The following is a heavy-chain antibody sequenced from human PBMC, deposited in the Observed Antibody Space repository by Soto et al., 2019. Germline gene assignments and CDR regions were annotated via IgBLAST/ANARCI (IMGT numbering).Heavy chain of an antibody. Sequence: PWGSRRLSCAASGFTFSSYAMSWVRQAPGKWLEWVSAISGSGGSTYYADSVKGRFTISRDNSKNTLYLQMNSLRAEDTAVYYCAKDEKPQYLHYYYGMDVWGQGTTVTVSS. V-gene: IGHV3-23*01. CDR2: ISGSGGST. CDR3: AKDEKPQYLHYYYGMDV. J-gene: IGHJ6*02. D-gene: IGHD4-4*01. CDR1: GFTFSSYA.